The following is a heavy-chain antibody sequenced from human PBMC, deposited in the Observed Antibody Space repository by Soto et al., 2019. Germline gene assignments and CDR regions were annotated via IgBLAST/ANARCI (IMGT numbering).Heavy chain of an antibody. V-gene: IGHV1-69*01. CDR3: ARDRSTYGMDV. Sequence: QVQLVQSGAEVKTPGSSVKVSCKASGGTFSSYAISWVRQAPGQGLEWMGGIIPIYGTANYAQNFQGRVTITADEATSTAYMELSSLRSEDTVVYYCARDRSTYGMDVWGQGTTVTVSS. CDR1: GGTFSSYA. J-gene: IGHJ6*02. CDR2: IIPIYGTA.